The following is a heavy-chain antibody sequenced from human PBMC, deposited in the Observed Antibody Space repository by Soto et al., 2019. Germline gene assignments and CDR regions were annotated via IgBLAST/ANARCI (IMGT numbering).Heavy chain of an antibody. D-gene: IGHD3-22*01. V-gene: IGHV3-30*03. CDR1: GFTFSTYG. J-gene: IGHJ4*02. CDR2: ISYDGSNK. CDR3: ARDYDSSGYPRYYFDY. Sequence: GGSLRLSCAASGFTFSTYGMYWVRQAPGKGLEWVAVISYDGSNKYYADSVKGRFTISRDNSKNTLYLQMNSLRAEDTAVYYCARDYDSSGYPRYYFDYWGQGTLVTVSS.